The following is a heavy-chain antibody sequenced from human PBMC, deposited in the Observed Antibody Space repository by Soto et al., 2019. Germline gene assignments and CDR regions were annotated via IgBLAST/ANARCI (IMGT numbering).Heavy chain of an antibody. CDR2: ISPSGSTI. V-gene: IGHV3-48*03. CDR1: GFTFSSYE. Sequence: GSLRLSCAASGFTFSSYEMNWVRQAPGKGLEWLSYISPSGSTIYYADSVRGRFTISRDNAKNSLYLQMNSLRAEDTAVYYCARVYIAAAGIDYWGQGTLVTVSS. CDR3: ARVYIAAAGIDY. J-gene: IGHJ4*02. D-gene: IGHD6-13*01.